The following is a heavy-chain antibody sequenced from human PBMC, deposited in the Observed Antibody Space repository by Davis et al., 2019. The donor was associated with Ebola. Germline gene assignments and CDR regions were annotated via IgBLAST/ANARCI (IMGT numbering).Heavy chain of an antibody. D-gene: IGHD4-17*01. CDR3: TTTTTTNDY. V-gene: IGHV3-73*01. CDR1: GFTFSGSA. Sequence: GESLKISCAASGFTFSGSAMHWVRQASGKGLEWVGRIRSKANSHATAYAASVKGRFTISRDDSKNTAYLQMNSLKTEDTAVYYCTTTTTTNDYWGQGTLVTVSS. J-gene: IGHJ4*02. CDR2: IRSKANSHAT.